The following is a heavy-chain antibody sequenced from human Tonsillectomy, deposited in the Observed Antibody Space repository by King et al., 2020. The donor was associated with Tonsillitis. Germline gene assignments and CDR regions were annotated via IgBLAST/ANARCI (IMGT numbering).Heavy chain of an antibody. D-gene: IGHD3-10*01. V-gene: IGHV3-49*03. CDR3: TRDRVTMVRGVDYYYMDV. Sequence: VQLVESGGGLVQPGRSLRLACTTSGFTFGDYAMSWIRQAPGKGLEGVGVIRSKPYGGTTEYAASVKGRFTISRDDSKNIAFLQMNSLKTEDTAVYYCTRDRVTMVRGVDYYYMDVWGKGTTVTVSS. J-gene: IGHJ6*03. CDR2: IRSKPYGGTT. CDR1: GFTFGDYA.